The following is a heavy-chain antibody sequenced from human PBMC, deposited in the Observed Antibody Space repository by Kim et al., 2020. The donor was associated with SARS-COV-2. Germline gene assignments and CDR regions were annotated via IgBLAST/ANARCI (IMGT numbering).Heavy chain of an antibody. Sequence: NPSLKSRVTISVDTSKNQFSLKLSSVTAADTAVYYCATSKGVVVAATLDYWGQGTLVTVSS. D-gene: IGHD2-15*01. V-gene: IGHV4-34*01. CDR3: ATSKGVVVAATLDY. J-gene: IGHJ4*02.